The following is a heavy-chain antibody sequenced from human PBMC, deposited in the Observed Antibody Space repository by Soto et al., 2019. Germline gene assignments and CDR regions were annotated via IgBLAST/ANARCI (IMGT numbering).Heavy chain of an antibody. CDR2: ISGSGGST. D-gene: IGHD3-3*01. V-gene: IGHV3-23*01. J-gene: IGHJ6*02. CDR3: AKELIRFLEWPLNGMDV. CDR1: GFTFSSYA. Sequence: LRLSCAASGFTFSSYAMSWVLQAPGKVLEWVSAISGSGGSTYYADSVKGRFTISRDNSKNTLYLQMNSLTAEDTAVYYCAKELIRFLEWPLNGMDVWGQGTTVTVSS.